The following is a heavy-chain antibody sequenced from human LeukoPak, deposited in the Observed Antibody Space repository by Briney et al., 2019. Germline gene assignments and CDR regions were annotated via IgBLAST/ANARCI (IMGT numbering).Heavy chain of an antibody. J-gene: IGHJ4*02. CDR2: ISSDKSYI. CDR3: ARDYYDSSASATFDY. V-gene: IGHV3-21*01. CDR1: GFTFSDYT. Sequence: NPGGSLRLSCEASGFTFSDYTMNWVRQAPGKGLEWVSSISSDKSYIKYADSVKGRFSISRDNTKNSLFLEMRSLRVEDTAVYFYARDYYDSSASATFDYWGQGNLVTVSS. D-gene: IGHD3-22*01.